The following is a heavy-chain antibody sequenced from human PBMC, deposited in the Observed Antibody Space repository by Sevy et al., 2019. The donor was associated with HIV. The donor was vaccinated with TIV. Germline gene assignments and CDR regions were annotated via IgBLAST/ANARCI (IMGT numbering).Heavy chain of an antibody. CDR1: GFTFSSYW. Sequence: GGSLRLSCAASGFTFSSYWMHWVRQAPGKGLEWVANINQDGSEKYYVDSVKCRFTISRDNAKNSLFLQMNSLGAEDMAVYYCAGALGSSDGYWGQGTLVTVSS. CDR3: AGALGSSDGY. CDR2: INQDGSEK. J-gene: IGHJ4*02. V-gene: IGHV3-7*04. D-gene: IGHD2-15*01.